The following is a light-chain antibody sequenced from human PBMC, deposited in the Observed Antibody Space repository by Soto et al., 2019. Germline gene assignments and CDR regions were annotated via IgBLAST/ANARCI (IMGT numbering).Light chain of an antibody. Sequence: DIQMTQSPSSLSASVGDRVTITFRASQSISSYLNWYQQKPGKAPKLLIYAASSLQSGVPSRFSGIGSGTDFTLTISSLQPEDFATYFCQQSYSTPFTFGPGTKVDIK. V-gene: IGKV1-39*01. J-gene: IGKJ3*01. CDR2: AAS. CDR1: QSISSY. CDR3: QQSYSTPFT.